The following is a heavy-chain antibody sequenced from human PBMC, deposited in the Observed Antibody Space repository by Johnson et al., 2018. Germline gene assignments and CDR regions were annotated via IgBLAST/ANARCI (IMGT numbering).Heavy chain of an antibody. V-gene: IGHV3-33*01. J-gene: IGHJ5*02. CDR1: GFTFSSYG. CDR2: IWYDGSNK. CDR3: ARADCSGGSCFVDP. Sequence: QVQLVESGGGVVQPGRSLRLSCAASGFTFSSYGMHWVRQAPGKGLEWVAVIWYDGSNKYYADSVKGRFTISRDNSKNTLYLQMNSLRAEDTAGYYCARADCSGGSCFVDPWGQGTLVTVSS. D-gene: IGHD2-15*01.